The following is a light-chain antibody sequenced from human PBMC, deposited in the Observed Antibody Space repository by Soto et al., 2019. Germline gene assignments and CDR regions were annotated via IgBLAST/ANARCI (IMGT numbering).Light chain of an antibody. CDR1: SSDVGGYNF. Sequence: QSVLTQPASVSGSPGQSITISCTGTSSDVGGYNFVSWYQQDPGKAPKLMIFEVTNRPSGVSNRFSGSKSGNTASLTISGLQAEDEADYYCSSYTSSSTNGFGTGTKVTVL. CDR3: SSYTSSSTNG. CDR2: EVT. V-gene: IGLV2-14*01. J-gene: IGLJ1*01.